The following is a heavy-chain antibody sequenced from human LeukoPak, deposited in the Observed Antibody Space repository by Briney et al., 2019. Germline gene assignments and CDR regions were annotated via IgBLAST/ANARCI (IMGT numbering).Heavy chain of an antibody. Sequence: KASETLSLTCTVSGGSISSGSYYWSWVRQPAGKGLEWIGRIYTSGSTNYNPSLKSRVTISVDTSKNQFSLKLSSVTAADTAVYYCARVGPLGDAFDIWGQGTMVTVSS. V-gene: IGHV4-61*02. J-gene: IGHJ3*02. CDR2: IYTSGST. CDR3: ARVGPLGDAFDI. CDR1: GGSISSGSYY.